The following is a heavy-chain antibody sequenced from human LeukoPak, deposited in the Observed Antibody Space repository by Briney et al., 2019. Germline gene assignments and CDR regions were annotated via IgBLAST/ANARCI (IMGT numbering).Heavy chain of an antibody. CDR2: IYTSGST. V-gene: IGHV4-61*02. J-gene: IGHJ4*02. CDR3: AGGSGWYFWDDY. CDR1: GGSISSGSYY. D-gene: IGHD6-19*01. Sequence: SETLSLTCTVSGGSISSGSYYWSWIRQPAGKGLEWIGRIYTSGSTNYNPSLKSRVTMSVDTSKNQLSLKLSSVTAADTAVYYCAGGSGWYFWDDYWGQGTLVTVSS.